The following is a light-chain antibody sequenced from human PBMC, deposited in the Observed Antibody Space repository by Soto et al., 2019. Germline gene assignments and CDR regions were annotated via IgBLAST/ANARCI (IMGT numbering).Light chain of an antibody. Sequence: QSALTQPASVSGSPGQSITISSTGTSSDVGSYNLVSWYQQHPGKAPKLMIYEGSKRPSGVSNRFSGSKSGNTASLTISGLQAEDEADYYCCSYAGSSTPFGGGTKLTVL. V-gene: IGLV2-23*01. CDR3: CSYAGSSTP. J-gene: IGLJ3*02. CDR2: EGS. CDR1: SSDVGSYNL.